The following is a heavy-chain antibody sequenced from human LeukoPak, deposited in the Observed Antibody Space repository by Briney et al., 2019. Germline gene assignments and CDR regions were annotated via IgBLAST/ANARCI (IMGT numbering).Heavy chain of an antibody. V-gene: IGHV3-7*03. CDR1: GFTFSSYW. Sequence: GGSLRLSCAASGFTFSSYWMSWVRQAPGKGLEWVAIIKQDGSEKYYVDSVKGRFTISRDNAKNSLYLQMNSLRAEDTAVYYCATEGGYSSGWYDYWGQGTLVTVYS. D-gene: IGHD6-19*01. CDR3: ATEGGYSSGWYDY. CDR2: IKQDGSEK. J-gene: IGHJ4*02.